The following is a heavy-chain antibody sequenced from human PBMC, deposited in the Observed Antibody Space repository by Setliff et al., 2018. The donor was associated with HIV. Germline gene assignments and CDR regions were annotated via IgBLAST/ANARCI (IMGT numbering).Heavy chain of an antibody. J-gene: IGHJ4*02. CDR1: GYTFTSYA. CDR2: INAGNGDT. Sequence: GASVKVSCKASGYTFTSYAMHWVRQAPGQRLEWMGWINAGNGDTKYSQKFQGRVTITRDTSASTVYMELSSLRSEDTAVYYCARGAELLWFGGLHNIPYFDYWGQGTLVTVSS. D-gene: IGHD3-10*01. CDR3: ARGAELLWFGGLHNIPYFDY. V-gene: IGHV1-3*01.